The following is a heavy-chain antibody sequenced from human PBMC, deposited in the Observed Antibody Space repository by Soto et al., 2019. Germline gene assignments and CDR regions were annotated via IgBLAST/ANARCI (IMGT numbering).Heavy chain of an antibody. V-gene: IGHV3-23*01. Sequence: GSLRRSGAASGFTFSSYAMSWVRQSLGKGLEWVSSISGSGGSTYYADSVKGRFTISRDNSKNTLYLQMNSLRAEDTAVYYCAKARYYDSTGYLYYFDYWGQGTLVTVSS. J-gene: IGHJ4*02. D-gene: IGHD3-22*01. CDR3: AKARYYDSTGYLYYFDY. CDR2: ISGSGGST. CDR1: GFTFSSYA.